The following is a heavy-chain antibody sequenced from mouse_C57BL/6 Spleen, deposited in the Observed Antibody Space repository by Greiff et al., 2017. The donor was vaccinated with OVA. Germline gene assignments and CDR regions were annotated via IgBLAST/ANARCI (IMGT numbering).Heavy chain of an antibody. V-gene: IGHV1-82*01. CDR3: AIDSSGYGFAY. J-gene: IGHJ3*01. CDR2: IYPGDGDT. D-gene: IGHD3-2*02. Sequence: VQLKQSGPELVKPGASVKISCKASGYAFSSSWMNWVKQRPGKGLEWIGRIYPGDGDTNYNGKFKGKATLTADKSSSPAYMQLSSLTSEDSAVYFCAIDSSGYGFAYWGQGTLVTVSA. CDR1: GYAFSSSW.